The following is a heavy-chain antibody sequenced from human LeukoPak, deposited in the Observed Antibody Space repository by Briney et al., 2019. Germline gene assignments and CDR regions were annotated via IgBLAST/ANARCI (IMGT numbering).Heavy chain of an antibody. CDR1: GFTFSSYE. CDR3: ARCSTYYYYYIDA. J-gene: IGHJ6*03. V-gene: IGHV3-20*04. CDR2: INWNGGST. Sequence: GGSLRLSCAASGFTFSSYEMNWVRQAPGKGLEWVSGINWNGGSTGYADSVKGRFTISRDNAKNSLYLQMNSLRAEDTALYYCARCSTYYYYYIDAWGKGTTVTIFS. D-gene: IGHD1-26*01.